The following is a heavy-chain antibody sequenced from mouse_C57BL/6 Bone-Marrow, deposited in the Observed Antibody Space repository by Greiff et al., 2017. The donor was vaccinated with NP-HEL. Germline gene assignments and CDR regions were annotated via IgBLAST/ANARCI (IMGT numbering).Heavy chain of an antibody. CDR1: GYTFTEYT. CDR3: ARHGDYYGSSYGYFDV. D-gene: IGHD1-1*01. CDR2: FYPGSGSI. Sequence: VPLQQSGAELVKPGASVKLSCKASGYTFTEYTIPWVKPRSGQGLAWLGWFYPGSGSIKSNEKFKDKATLTADKSSSTVYMELSSLTSEDSAVYFCARHGDYYGSSYGYFDVWGTGTTVTVSS. J-gene: IGHJ1*03. V-gene: IGHV1-62-2*01.